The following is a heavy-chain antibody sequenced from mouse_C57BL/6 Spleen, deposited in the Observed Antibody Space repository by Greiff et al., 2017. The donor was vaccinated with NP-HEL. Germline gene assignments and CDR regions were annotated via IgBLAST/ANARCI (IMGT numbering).Heavy chain of an antibody. CDR3: ARKAHYYGSSDGFAY. CDR1: GYTFTSYW. CDR2: IYPGSGSA. J-gene: IGHJ3*01. V-gene: IGHV1-55*01. Sequence: QVHVKQPGAELVKPGASVKMSCKASGYTFTSYWITWVKQRPGQGLEWIGDIYPGSGSANYNEKFKSKATLTVDTSSSTAYMQLSSLTSEDSAVYYCARKAHYYGSSDGFAYWGQGTLVTVSA. D-gene: IGHD1-1*01.